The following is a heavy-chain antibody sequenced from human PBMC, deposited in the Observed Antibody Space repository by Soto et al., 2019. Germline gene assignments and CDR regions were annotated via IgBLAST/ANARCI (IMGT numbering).Heavy chain of an antibody. Sequence: GGSLRLSCAASGFTFSSYAMIWVRQAPGKGLVWVSAISYDGVSTYYADSVKGRFTISRDNSKNTLYLQMNSLRAEDTAVYYCAKSPGMYYYDSSGYYHYDYWGQGTLVTVSS. J-gene: IGHJ4*02. V-gene: IGHV3-23*01. CDR1: GFTFSSYA. CDR3: AKSPGMYYYDSSGYYHYDY. D-gene: IGHD3-22*01. CDR2: ISYDGVST.